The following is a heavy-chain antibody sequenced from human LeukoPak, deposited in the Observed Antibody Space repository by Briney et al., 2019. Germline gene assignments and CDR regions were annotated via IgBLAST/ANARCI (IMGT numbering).Heavy chain of an antibody. D-gene: IGHD3-9*01. CDR2: INDSGST. CDR1: GGSFSGYF. V-gene: IGHV4-34*01. CDR3: ASHVLRYFDWLSGHYYYMDV. Sequence: PSETLSLTCAVYGGSFSGYFWSWIRQPPGKGLEWIGEINDSGSTNYNPSLKSRVTISVDTSKNQFSLKLSSVTAADTAVYYCASHVLRYFDWLSGHYYYMDVWGKGTTVTISS. J-gene: IGHJ6*03.